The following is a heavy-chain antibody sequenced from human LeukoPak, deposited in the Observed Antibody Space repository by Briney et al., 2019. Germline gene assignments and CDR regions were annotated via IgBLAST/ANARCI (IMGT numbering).Heavy chain of an antibody. CDR3: ARGRSFDY. V-gene: IGHV3-33*01. D-gene: IGHD1-14*01. Sequence: GGSLRLSCAASGFSFSSYGMHWVRQAPGKGLEWVASLWYDGTNKYYADSVKGRFTISRNNARNSLYLQMDSLRDEDTAVYYCARGRSFDYWGQGTLVTVSS. CDR2: LWYDGTNK. J-gene: IGHJ4*02. CDR1: GFSFSSYG.